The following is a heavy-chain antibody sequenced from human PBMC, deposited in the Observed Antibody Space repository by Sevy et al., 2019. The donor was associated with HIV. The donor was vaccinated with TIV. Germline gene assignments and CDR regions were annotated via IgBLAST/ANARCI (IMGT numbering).Heavy chain of an antibody. V-gene: IGHV3-7*01. J-gene: IGHJ4*02. D-gene: IGHD6-13*01. Sequence: GGYLRLSCVASGFTLDSYWMSWVRQTPGKGLEWVANVKQDGSVKYYVDSVKGRFTISRDNARNLVYLQMNSLRVDGTALYYCVRAIAAHDSFWGQGTLVTVSS. CDR2: VKQDGSVK. CDR3: VRAIAAHDSF. CDR1: GFTLDSYW.